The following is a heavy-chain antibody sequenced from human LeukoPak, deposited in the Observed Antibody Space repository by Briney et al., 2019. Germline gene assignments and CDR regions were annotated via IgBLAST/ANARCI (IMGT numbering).Heavy chain of an antibody. J-gene: IGHJ4*02. D-gene: IGHD3-16*01. CDR2: IYSGDNT. V-gene: IGHV3-66*02. Sequence: GXSLRLSCAASGFTFSNNYMSWVRQAPGKGLEWVSVIYSGDNTYYLESVKGRFTISRDNSKNTLFLQMNRLRAEDTAVYYCAGRRVLDASFDYWGQGTLVTVSS. CDR1: GFTFSNNY. CDR3: AGRRVLDASFDY.